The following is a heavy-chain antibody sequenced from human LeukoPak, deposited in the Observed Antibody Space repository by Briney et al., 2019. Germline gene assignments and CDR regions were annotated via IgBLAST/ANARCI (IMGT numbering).Heavy chain of an antibody. CDR3: ARGVQWWLDIPQRWDLYYYYYYMDV. CDR2: TYYRSKWYN. D-gene: IGHD2-15*01. Sequence: SQTLSLTCAISGDSVSSNSAAWNWIRQSPSRGLEWLGRTYYRSKWYNDYAVSVKSRITINPDTSKNQFSLQLNSVTPEDTAVYYCARGVQWWLDIPQRWDLYYYYYYMDVWGKGTTVTVSS. J-gene: IGHJ6*03. V-gene: IGHV6-1*01. CDR1: GDSVSSNSAA.